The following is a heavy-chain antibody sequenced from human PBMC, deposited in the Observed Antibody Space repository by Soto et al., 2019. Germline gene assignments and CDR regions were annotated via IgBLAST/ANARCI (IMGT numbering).Heavy chain of an antibody. V-gene: IGHV4-59*01. CDR1: GGSLSSYY. CDR2: IYYSGSS. D-gene: IGHD2-15*01. Sequence: NPSETLSLTCSVSGGSLSSYYWSWIRQTPGKGLEWIGYIYYSGSSYYNPSLKSRVTMSVDTYKDQLYLTVRSMTAAETAVYYCGKVRDIVGVQGDLRRHFQYYGFGVRGQRTTVTGSS. J-gene: IGHJ6*02. CDR3: GKVRDIVGVQGDLRRHFQYYGFGV.